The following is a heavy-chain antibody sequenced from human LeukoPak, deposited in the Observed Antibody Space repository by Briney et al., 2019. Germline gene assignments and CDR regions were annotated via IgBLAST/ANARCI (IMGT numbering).Heavy chain of an antibody. J-gene: IGHJ4*02. D-gene: IGHD3-10*01. CDR2: INPNSGGT. Sequence: ASVKVSCKPSGYTFTGYYMHWVRQAPGQALEWMGWINPNSGGTNYAQKFQGRVTMTRDTSISTAYMELRSLRSDDTAVYYCARGSTYGSGIPWASWGQGTLVTVSS. V-gene: IGHV1-2*02. CDR3: ARGSTYGSGIPWAS. CDR1: GYTFTGYY.